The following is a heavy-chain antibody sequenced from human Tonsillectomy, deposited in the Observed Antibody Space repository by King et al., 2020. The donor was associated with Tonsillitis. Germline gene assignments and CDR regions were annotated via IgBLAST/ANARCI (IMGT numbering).Heavy chain of an antibody. D-gene: IGHD5-12*01. CDR3: ARAYSGYDYSYYYYYMDV. CDR2: ISGSGGRT. Sequence: EVQLVESGGGLVQPGGSLRLSCAASGFTFSSYAMSWVRQAPGKGLEWVSAISGSGGRTYYADSVKGRFTISRDNSKNTLYLQMSSLRAEDSAVYYCARAYSGYDYSYYYYYMDVWGKGTTVTVSS. CDR1: GFTFSSYA. V-gene: IGHV3-23*04. J-gene: IGHJ6*03.